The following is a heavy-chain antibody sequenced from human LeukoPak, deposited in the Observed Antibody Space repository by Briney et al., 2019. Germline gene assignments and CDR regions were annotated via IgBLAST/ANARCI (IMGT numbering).Heavy chain of an antibody. V-gene: IGHV1-69*04. J-gene: IGHJ6*02. Sequence: ASVKVSCEASGGTFSSYAISWVRQAPGQGLEWMGRIIPILGIANYAQKFQGRVTITADKSTSTAYMELSSLRSEDTAVYYCARDPWVRGVIRSRYYYYGMDVWGQGTTVTVSS. CDR1: GGTFSSYA. D-gene: IGHD3-10*01. CDR2: IIPILGIA. CDR3: ARDPWVRGVIRSRYYYYGMDV.